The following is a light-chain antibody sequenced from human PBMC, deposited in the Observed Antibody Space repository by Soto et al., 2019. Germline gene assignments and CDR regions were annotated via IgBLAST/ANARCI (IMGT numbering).Light chain of an antibody. J-gene: IGLJ1*01. CDR1: SRDIGGYNY. CDR3: SSFTSTSTLDV. V-gene: IGLV2-14*03. CDR2: DVS. Sequence: QSALTQPASVSGSPGQSITISCTGTSRDIGGYNYVSWYQQLPGKVPKLIIYDVSNRPSGVSDRFSGSKSGNAASLTISGLQAEDEADYDCSSFTSTSTLDVFGTGTKLTVL.